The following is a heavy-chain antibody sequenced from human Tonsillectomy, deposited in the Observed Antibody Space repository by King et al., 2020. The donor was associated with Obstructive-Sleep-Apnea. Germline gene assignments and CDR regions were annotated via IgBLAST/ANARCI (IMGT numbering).Heavy chain of an antibody. CDR3: ARGDRGAFDI. CDR2: ISYDGSNK. V-gene: IGHV3-30*04. Sequence: VQLVESGGGVVQPGRSLRLSCAASGFTFSSYAMHWVRQAPGKGLEWVAVISYDGSNKYYAESVKGRFTISRDNSKNTLYLQMNSLRHEDTAVYYCARGDRGAFDIWGKGTMVTVSS. J-gene: IGHJ3*02. CDR1: GFTFSSYA. D-gene: IGHD1-14*01.